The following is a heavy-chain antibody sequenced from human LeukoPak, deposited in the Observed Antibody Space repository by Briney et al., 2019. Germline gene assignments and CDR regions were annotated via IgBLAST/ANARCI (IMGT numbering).Heavy chain of an antibody. CDR2: INVGGRT. J-gene: IGHJ4*02. V-gene: IGHV3-23*01. CDR1: GFTFRDYV. Sequence: GGSLRLSCAASGFTFRDYVMTWVRQAPGKGLEWVSTINVGGRTDYADSVKGRFTISRDNSNNTLYLQMSSLRVDDTAVYYCAKDDPSMAAPFDHWGQGALVTVSS. D-gene: IGHD5-24*01. CDR3: AKDDPSMAAPFDH.